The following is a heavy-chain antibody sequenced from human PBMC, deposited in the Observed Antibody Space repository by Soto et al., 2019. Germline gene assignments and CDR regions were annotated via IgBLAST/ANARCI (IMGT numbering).Heavy chain of an antibody. J-gene: IGHJ6*02. V-gene: IGHV3-49*04. Sequence: PGGSLRLSCTASGFTFRDYAMSWVRQAPGKGLEWVGFIRSKAYGGTTDYAASVKARFTISRDDSKSIAYLQMNSLKTDDTAVYYCIRGATHYYYYGRDVWGQGTTVTVS. CDR2: IRSKAYGGTT. D-gene: IGHD5-12*01. CDR1: GFTFRDYA. CDR3: IRGATHYYYYGRDV.